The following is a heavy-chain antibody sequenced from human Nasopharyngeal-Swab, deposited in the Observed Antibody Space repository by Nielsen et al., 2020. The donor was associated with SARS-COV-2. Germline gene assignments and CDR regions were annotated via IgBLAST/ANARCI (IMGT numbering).Heavy chain of an antibody. Sequence: SVKVSCKASGGTFSSYAISWVRQAPGQGLEWMGGIIPIFGTANYAQKFQGRVTMTEDTSTDTAYMELSSLRSEDTAVYYCATAHLFWSGYYSNWFDPWGQGTLVTVSS. CDR2: IIPIFGTA. CDR3: ATAHLFWSGYYSNWFDP. V-gene: IGHV1-69*06. J-gene: IGHJ5*02. CDR1: GGTFSSYA. D-gene: IGHD3-3*01.